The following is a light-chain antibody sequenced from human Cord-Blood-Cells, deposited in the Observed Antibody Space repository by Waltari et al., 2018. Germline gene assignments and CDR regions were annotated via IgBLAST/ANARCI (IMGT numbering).Light chain of an antibody. J-gene: IGKJ2*03. CDR3: HQYDNLPYS. CDR2: AAS. Sequence: DIQMNQSPSSLSASVGDRVTITCQASQYISNYLNWYQQKPGKAPKLLIYAASNLETGVPSRFSGSGSGTDFTFTISSLQPEDIATYYFHQYDNLPYSFGQGTKLDIK. V-gene: IGKV1-33*01. CDR1: QYISNY.